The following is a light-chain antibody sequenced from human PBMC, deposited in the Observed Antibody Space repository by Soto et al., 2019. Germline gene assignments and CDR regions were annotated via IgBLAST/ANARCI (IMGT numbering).Light chain of an antibody. CDR1: QSVLSS. CDR3: QQYHNWPA. Sequence: EIVMTQSPATLSVSPGERATLSCRASQSVLSSLAWFQQRPGQAPRLLIYGSATRATGIPARFSGSGSGTEFTLTISSLQSEDSAVYYCQQYHNWPAFGQGTKVEIK. V-gene: IGKV3-15*01. CDR2: GSA. J-gene: IGKJ1*01.